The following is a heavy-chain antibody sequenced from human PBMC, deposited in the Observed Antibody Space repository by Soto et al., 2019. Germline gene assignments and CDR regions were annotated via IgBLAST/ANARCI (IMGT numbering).Heavy chain of an antibody. CDR3: ARERDNYYSSGYRPHAFYF. CDR2: ISYDGSNK. Sequence: GGSLRLSCAASGFTFSSYAMHWVRQAPGKGLEWVAVISYDGSNKYYADSVKGRFTISRDNSKNTLYLQMNSLRAEDTAVYYCARERDNYYSSGYRPHAFYFRGPRTMVTVSS. J-gene: IGHJ3*01. CDR1: GFTFSSYA. V-gene: IGHV3-30-3*01. D-gene: IGHD3-22*01.